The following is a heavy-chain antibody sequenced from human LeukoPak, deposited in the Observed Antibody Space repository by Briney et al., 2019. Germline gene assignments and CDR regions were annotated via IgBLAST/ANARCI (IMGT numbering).Heavy chain of an antibody. J-gene: IGHJ2*01. CDR2: IHFSGTT. CDR3: ARDRHSMVSEWFFDL. V-gene: IGHV4-31*03. Sequence: SETLSLTCTVSGGSISSSSYYWGWIRQHPGEGLEWIGYIHFSGTTYYNPSLRSRAMISIDTSENQFSLNLSSVTAADTAVYYCARDRHSMVSEWFFDLWGRGALVTVSS. D-gene: IGHD3-10*01. CDR1: GGSISSSSYY.